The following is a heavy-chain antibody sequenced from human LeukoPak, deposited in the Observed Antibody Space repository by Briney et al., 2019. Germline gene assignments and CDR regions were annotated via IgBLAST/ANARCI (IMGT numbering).Heavy chain of an antibody. CDR2: IYSGGST. CDR3: ARGRGYYYDSSGYTVDY. Sequence: GGSLRLSCAASGFTFKTYAMSWVRQAPGKGLEWVSVIYSGGSTYYADSVKGRFTISRDNSKNTLYLQMNSLRAEDTAVYYCARGRGYYYDSSGYTVDYWGQGTLVTVSS. J-gene: IGHJ4*02. CDR1: GFTFKTYA. V-gene: IGHV3-66*01. D-gene: IGHD3-22*01.